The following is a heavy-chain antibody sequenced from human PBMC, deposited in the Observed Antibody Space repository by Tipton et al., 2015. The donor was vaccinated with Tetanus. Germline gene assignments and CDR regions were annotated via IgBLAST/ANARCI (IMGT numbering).Heavy chain of an antibody. CDR1: GDSLSNGDYY. V-gene: IGHV4-30-4*01. D-gene: IGHD3-16*01. CDR3: ARDHGITWGGMGYYYGMDV. CDR2: IYYSGST. J-gene: IGHJ6*02. Sequence: TLSLTCTVSGDSLSNGDYYWSWIRQPPGKGLESIGNIYYSGSTYYNPSLKSRVTISVDTSKNQFSLRLNSVTAADTAVYYCARDHGITWGGMGYYYGMDVWGQGTTVTVSS.